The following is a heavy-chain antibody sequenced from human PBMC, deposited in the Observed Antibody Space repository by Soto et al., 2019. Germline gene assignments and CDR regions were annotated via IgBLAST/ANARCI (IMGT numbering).Heavy chain of an antibody. V-gene: IGHV1-46*01. J-gene: IGHJ6*02. CDR1: GYTFTSYY. CDR3: AVAGIWLGTYYYGMDV. D-gene: IGHD3-10*01. CDR2: INPSGGST. Sequence: ASVKVSCKASGYTFTSYYMHWLRQAPGHGLECMGIINPSGGSTSYAQKFQGRVTMTRDTSTSTVYMEVRSLRSEDTAVYYCAVAGIWLGTYYYGMDVWGEWTTVTVS.